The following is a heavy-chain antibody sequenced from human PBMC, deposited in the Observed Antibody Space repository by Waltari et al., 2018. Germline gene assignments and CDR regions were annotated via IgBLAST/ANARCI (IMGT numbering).Heavy chain of an antibody. J-gene: IGHJ4*02. V-gene: IGHV4-4*02. CDR2: IQRSGRT. D-gene: IGHD2-15*01. Sequence: WLSWVRQSPEKGLEWIGQIQRSGRTNYNPSLESRVTVSIDTSNNQFSLKVTSTTAADTAVYYCARDRGRGIYLDSWGRGTLVTVSP. CDR1: W. CDR3: ARDRGRGIYLDS.